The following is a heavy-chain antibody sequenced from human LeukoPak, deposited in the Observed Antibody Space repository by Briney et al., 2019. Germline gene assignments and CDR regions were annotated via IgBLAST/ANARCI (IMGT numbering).Heavy chain of an antibody. CDR2: IYYSGST. J-gene: IGHJ4*02. Sequence: SETLSLTCTVSGGSISSSSYYWGWIRQPPGKGLEWIGSIYYSGSTNYNPSLKSRVTISVDTSKNQFSLKLSSVTAADTAVYYWARDRGSYSDYWGQGTLVTVSS. V-gene: IGHV4-39*07. CDR1: GGSISSSSYY. CDR3: ARDRGSYSDY. D-gene: IGHD1-26*01.